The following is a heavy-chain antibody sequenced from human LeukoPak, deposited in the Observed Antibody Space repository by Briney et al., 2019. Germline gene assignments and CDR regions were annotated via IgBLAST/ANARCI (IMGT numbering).Heavy chain of an antibody. CDR3: ARARGIAARPGFDY. J-gene: IGHJ4*02. CDR2: IYTSGST. D-gene: IGHD6-6*01. Sequence: SETLSLTCTVSGGSISSSSYYWSWIRQPAGKGLEWIGRIYTSGSTNYNPSLKSRVTISVDTSKNQFSLKLSSVTAADTAVYYCARARGIAARPGFDYWGQGTLVTVSS. CDR1: GGSISSSSYY. V-gene: IGHV4-61*02.